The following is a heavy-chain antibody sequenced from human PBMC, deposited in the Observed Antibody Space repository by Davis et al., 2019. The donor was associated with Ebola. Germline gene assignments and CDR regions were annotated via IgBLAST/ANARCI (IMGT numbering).Heavy chain of an antibody. J-gene: IGHJ4*02. V-gene: IGHV3-11*06. Sequence: GESLKISCAASGFTFSDYYMSWIRQAPGKGLVWVSYISSSSSYTNYADSVKGRFTISRDNAKNSLYLQMNSLRAEDTAVYYCASLKGYSGLDYWGQGTLVTVSS. CDR2: ISSSSSYT. CDR3: ASLKGYSGLDY. CDR1: GFTFSDYY. D-gene: IGHD1-26*01.